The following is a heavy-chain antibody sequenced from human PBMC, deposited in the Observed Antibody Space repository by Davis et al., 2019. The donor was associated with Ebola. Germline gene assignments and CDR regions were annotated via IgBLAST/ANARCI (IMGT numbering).Heavy chain of an antibody. CDR1: GYSVSSGYY. D-gene: IGHD3-10*01. CDR2: LYHSGNT. CDR3: ARAGTILTN. J-gene: IGHJ4*02. V-gene: IGHV4-38-2*01. Sequence: SQTLSLTCEVSGYSVSSGYYWGWIRQPTGKGLEWIGSLYHSGNTYYNPSLESRVTMSVDTSKNQFSLNLKSVTAADTAIYFCARAGTILTNWGRGALVTASS.